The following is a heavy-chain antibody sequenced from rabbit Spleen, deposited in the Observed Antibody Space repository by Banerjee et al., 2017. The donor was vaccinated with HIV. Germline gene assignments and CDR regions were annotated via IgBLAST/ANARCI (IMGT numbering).Heavy chain of an antibody. V-gene: IGHV1S45*01. J-gene: IGHJ4*01. CDR3: ARDLAGVIGWNFYL. CDR1: GFDFSNYG. CDR2: INTDTSKS. D-gene: IGHD4-1*01. Sequence: QEQLVESGGGLVQPGGSLKLSCKASGFDFSNYGVSWVRQTPGKGLEWIACINTDTSKSVYVSWATGRFTVSRTSSTTVTLQMTSLTAADTATYFCARDLAGVIGWNFYLWGPGTLVTVS.